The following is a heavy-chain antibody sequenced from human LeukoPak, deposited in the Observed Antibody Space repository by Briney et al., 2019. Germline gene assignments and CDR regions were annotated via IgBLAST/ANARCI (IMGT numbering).Heavy chain of an antibody. J-gene: IGHJ3*02. V-gene: IGHV3-48*01. CDR3: ARPRARSYGAFDI. CDR1: GFTFSSYS. Sequence: GGSLRLSCAASGFTFSSYSMNWVRQAPGKGLEWVSYISSSSSTIYYADSVKGRFTISRDNAKNSLYLQMNSLRAEDTAVYYCARPRARSYGAFDIWGQGTMVTVSS. D-gene: IGHD1-26*01. CDR2: ISSSSSTI.